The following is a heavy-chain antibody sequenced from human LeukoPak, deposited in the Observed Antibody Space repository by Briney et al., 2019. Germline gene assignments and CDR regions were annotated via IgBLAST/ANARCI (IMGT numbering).Heavy chain of an antibody. Sequence: GGSLRLSCAASGFTFSSYGMSWVRQAPGKGLEWVAYISSSSSNTYYADSVKGRFTISRDNAKNSLYLQMNSLRAEDTAVYYCARVNRMVPGYCSGGTCPVDYWGQGTLVTVSS. CDR2: ISSSSSNT. V-gene: IGHV3-48*01. J-gene: IGHJ4*02. CDR3: ARVNRMVPGYCSGGTCPVDY. CDR1: GFTFSSYG. D-gene: IGHD2-15*01.